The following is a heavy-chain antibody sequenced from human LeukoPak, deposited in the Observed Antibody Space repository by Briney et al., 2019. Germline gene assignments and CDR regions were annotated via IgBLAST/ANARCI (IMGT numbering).Heavy chain of an antibody. Sequence: VASVTVSFKASGGTFSSYAISWVRQAPGQGLEWMGGIIPIFGTANYAQKLQGRVTMTTDTSTSTAYMELRSLRSDDTAVYYCARASSGYSYGLIDYWGQGTLVTVSS. J-gene: IGHJ4*02. V-gene: IGHV1-69*05. CDR2: IIPIFGTA. D-gene: IGHD5-18*01. CDR1: GGTFSSYA. CDR3: ARASSGYSYGLIDY.